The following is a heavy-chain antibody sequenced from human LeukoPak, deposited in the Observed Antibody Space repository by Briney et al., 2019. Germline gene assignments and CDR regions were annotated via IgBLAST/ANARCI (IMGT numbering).Heavy chain of an antibody. J-gene: IGHJ5*02. CDR1: GFTFSSYS. CDR2: ISSSSSYI. V-gene: IGHV3-21*01. Sequence: GGSLRLSCAASGFTFSSYSMTWVRQAPGKGLEWVSSISSSSSYIYYADSVKGRFTISRDNAKNSLYLQMNSLRAEDTAVYYCAREQGYDFWSGYYPTYNWFDPWGQGTLVTVSS. CDR3: AREQGYDFWSGYYPTYNWFDP. D-gene: IGHD3-3*01.